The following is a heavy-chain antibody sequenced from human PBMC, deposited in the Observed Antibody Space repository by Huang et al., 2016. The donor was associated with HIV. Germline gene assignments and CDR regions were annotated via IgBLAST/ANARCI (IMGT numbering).Heavy chain of an antibody. Sequence: QVQLQESGPGLVKPSQTLSLTCTVSGGLSRSGGYDWSWFRQPPGKGLEWSGNIYYNGRTYYNQCRRSRVSISVDTSKNQFSLKLTAVTAADTAVFFCARSLYDASGSSLNYFDYWGQGTLVTVSS. CDR3: ARSLYDASGSSLNYFDY. CDR2: IYYNGRT. D-gene: IGHD3-22*01. V-gene: IGHV4-30-4*08. J-gene: IGHJ4*02. CDR1: GGLSRSGGYD.